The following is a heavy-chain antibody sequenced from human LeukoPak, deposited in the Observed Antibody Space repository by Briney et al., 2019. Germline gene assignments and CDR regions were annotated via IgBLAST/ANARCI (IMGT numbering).Heavy chain of an antibody. CDR3: ARGHCSSTSCYMFVSESYYFDY. CDR1: GYIFTSYY. J-gene: IGHJ4*02. Sequence: ASVKVSCKASGYIFTSYYMHWVRQAPGQGLEWMGIINPSGGSTSYAQKFQGRVTMTRDMSTSTVYMELSSLRSEDTAVYYCARGHCSSTSCYMFVSESYYFDYWGQGTLVTVSS. V-gene: IGHV1-46*01. CDR2: INPSGGST. D-gene: IGHD2-2*02.